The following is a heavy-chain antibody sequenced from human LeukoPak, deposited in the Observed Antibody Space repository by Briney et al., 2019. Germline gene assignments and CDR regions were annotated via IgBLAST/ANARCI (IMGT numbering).Heavy chain of an antibody. CDR3: ARVGSSYGYSGYFDY. V-gene: IGHV4-4*02. D-gene: IGHD5-18*01. CDR1: GFTFSNAW. J-gene: IGHJ4*02. Sequence: GSLRLSCAASGFTFSNAWMSWVRQPPGKGLEWIGEIYHSGSTNYNPSLKSRVTISVDKSKNQFSLKLSSVTAADTALYYCARVGSSYGYSGYFDYWGQGTLVTVSS. CDR2: IYHSGST.